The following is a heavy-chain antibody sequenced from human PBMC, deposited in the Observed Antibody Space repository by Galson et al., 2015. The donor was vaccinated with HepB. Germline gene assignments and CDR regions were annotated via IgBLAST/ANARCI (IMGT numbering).Heavy chain of an antibody. Sequence: SLRLSCATSGFTFSSYSMNWVRQAPGKGLEWVSSISSSSSYIYYADSVKGRFTISRDNAKNSLYLQMNSLRAEDTAVYYCARDPVANYDSSGYYFDYWGQGTLVTVSS. CDR3: ARDPVANYDSSGYYFDY. V-gene: IGHV3-21*01. D-gene: IGHD3-22*01. CDR1: GFTFSSYS. J-gene: IGHJ4*02. CDR2: ISSSSSYI.